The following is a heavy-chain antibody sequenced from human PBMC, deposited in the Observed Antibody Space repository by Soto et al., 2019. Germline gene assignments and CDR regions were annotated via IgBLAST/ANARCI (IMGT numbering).Heavy chain of an antibody. CDR3: ASAPQAAPRLRLFEY. CDR1: GLIVSSNY. V-gene: IGHV3-66*01. D-gene: IGHD5-12*01. CDR2: IYSGGST. Sequence: GGSLRLSCAASGLIVSSNYMSWVRQAPGKGLEWVSVIYSGGSTYYADSVKGRFTISRDHSKNTLYLQMNSLRAEDTAVYYCASAPQAAPRLRLFEYWGQGTLVTVSS. J-gene: IGHJ4*02.